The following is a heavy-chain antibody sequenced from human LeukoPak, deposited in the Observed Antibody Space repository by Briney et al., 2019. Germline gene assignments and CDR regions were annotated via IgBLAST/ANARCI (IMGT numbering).Heavy chain of an antibody. J-gene: IGHJ4*02. CDR3: ARESALGVQRVGGYFDY. V-gene: IGHV4-38-2*02. Sequence: SETLSLTCGVSAYSISNGYYWGWIRQSPGKGLEWIGSIYCSGSTYYNPSLKSRVTISIDTSKNQFSLKVSSVTATDTAVYYCARESALGVQRVGGYFDYWGQGALVTVFS. D-gene: IGHD1-1*01. CDR2: IYCSGST. CDR1: AYSISNGYY.